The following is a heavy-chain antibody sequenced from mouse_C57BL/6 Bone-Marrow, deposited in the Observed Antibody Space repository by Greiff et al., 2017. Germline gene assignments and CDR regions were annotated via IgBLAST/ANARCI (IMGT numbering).Heavy chain of an antibody. CDR2: IYPSDSAT. D-gene: IGHD2-5*01. J-gene: IGHJ1*03. Sequence: QVQLQQPGAELVRPGSSVKLSCKASGYTFTSYWMDWVKQRPGQGLEWIGNIYPSDSATHYNQKFKDKATLTVDKSSSTAYMQLSSLTSEDSAGYYFARSIVKYFDVWGTGTTVTVSS. CDR1: GYTFTSYW. CDR3: ARSIVKYFDV. V-gene: IGHV1-61*01.